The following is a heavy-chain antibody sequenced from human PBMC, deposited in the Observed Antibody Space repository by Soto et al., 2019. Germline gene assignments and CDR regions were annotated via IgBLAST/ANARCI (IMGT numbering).Heavy chain of an antibody. CDR2: ISPDGSEE. J-gene: IGHJ4*02. CDR1: GFSFEIYW. CDR3: ARENWFYDY. Sequence: GSLRLSCAASGFSFEIYWMGWVRQAPGKGLEWVANISPDGSEEYYLDSVKGRFTISRDNAKNSVYLQMNSLVGDDTDVYFCARENWFYDYWGQGTPVTVSS. D-gene: IGHD3-10*01. V-gene: IGHV3-7*01.